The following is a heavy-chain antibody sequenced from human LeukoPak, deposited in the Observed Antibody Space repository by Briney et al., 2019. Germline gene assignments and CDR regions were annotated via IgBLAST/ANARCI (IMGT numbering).Heavy chain of an antibody. J-gene: IGHJ5*02. D-gene: IGHD2-15*01. CDR3: AIVVPDA. CDR1: GGSFSGYY. CDR2: INHSGSA. Sequence: SETLSLTCAVYGGSFSGYYWSWIRQPPGKGLEWIGEINHSGSANYNPSLKSRVTISVDTSKNQFSLKLSSVTAADTAVYHCAIVVPDAWGQGTLVTVSS. V-gene: IGHV4-34*01.